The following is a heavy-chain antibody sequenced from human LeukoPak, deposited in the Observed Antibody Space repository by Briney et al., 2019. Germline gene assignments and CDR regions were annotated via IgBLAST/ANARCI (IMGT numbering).Heavy chain of an antibody. CDR3: ARHSPVGIFYFDY. CDR1: GYSISSGYY. CDR2: IFYSGST. V-gene: IGHV4-38-2*02. D-gene: IGHD1-26*01. Sequence: PSETLSLTCTVSGYSISSGYYWGWIRQPPGKGLEWIGTIFYSGSTYYNPSLKSRVTLSVDTSKNQYSLKLSSVTAADTAVYYCARHSPVGIFYFDYWGQGTLVTVSS. J-gene: IGHJ4*02.